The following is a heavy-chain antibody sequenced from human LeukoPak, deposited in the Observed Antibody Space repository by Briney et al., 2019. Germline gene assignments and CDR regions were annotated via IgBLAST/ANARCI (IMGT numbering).Heavy chain of an antibody. Sequence: PGGFLRLSCAASGFTFSSYGMHWVRQAPGKGLEWVAFIRYDGSNKYYADSVKGRFTISRDNSKNTLYLQMNSLRAEDTAVYYCAKHTTVVPAANKGWFDPWGQGTLVTVSS. CDR3: AKHTTVVPAANKGWFDP. CDR1: GFTFSSYG. V-gene: IGHV3-30*02. D-gene: IGHD2-2*01. J-gene: IGHJ5*02. CDR2: IRYDGSNK.